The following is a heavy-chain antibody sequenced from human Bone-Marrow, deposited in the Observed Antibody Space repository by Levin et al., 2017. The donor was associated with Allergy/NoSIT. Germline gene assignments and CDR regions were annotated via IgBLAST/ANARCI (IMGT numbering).Heavy chain of an antibody. J-gene: IGHJ4*02. D-gene: IGHD6-19*01. CDR1: GYTFTSYG. CDR2: ISAYNGNT. CDR3: ARVPRGVAGVNFDY. V-gene: IGHV1-18*01. Sequence: GESLKISCKASGYTFTSYGISWVRQAPGQGLEWMGWISAYNGNTNYAQKLQGRVTMTTDTSTSTAYMELRSLRSDDTAVYYCARVPRGVAGVNFDYWGQGTLVTVSS.